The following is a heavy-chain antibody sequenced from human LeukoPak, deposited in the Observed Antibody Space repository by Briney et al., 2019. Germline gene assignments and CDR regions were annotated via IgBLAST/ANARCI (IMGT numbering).Heavy chain of an antibody. Sequence: SETLSLTCTVSGGSISSYYWSWIRQPAGKGLEWIGRIYTSGSTNYNPSLKSRVTMSVDTSKNQFSLKLSSVTAADTAMYYCARDHPLDCYDSSALGAFDIWGQGTMVTLSS. D-gene: IGHD3-22*01. CDR3: ARDHPLDCYDSSALGAFDI. J-gene: IGHJ3*02. CDR2: IYTSGST. CDR1: GGSISSYY. V-gene: IGHV4-4*07.